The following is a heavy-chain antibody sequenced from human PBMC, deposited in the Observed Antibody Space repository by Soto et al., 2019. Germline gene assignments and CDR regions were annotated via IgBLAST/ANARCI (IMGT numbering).Heavy chain of an antibody. D-gene: IGHD2-15*01. CDR2: LYYSGNT. V-gene: IGHV4-59*01. CDR3: ARVGGVAARTFDY. J-gene: IGHJ4*02. CDR1: GGSISPFY. Sequence: QVQLQESGPGVVKPSETLSLTCTVSGGSISPFYWSWVRQPPGKGLEWIGYLYYSGNTNYNPSLKSRVTISVDVSKNQVSLRLTSVTAADTAVYYCARVGGVAARTFDYWGQGTVVTVSS.